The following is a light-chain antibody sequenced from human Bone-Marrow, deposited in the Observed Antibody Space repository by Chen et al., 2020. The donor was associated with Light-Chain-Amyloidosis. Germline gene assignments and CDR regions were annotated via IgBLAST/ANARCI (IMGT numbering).Light chain of an antibody. J-gene: IGLJ1*01. V-gene: IGLV2-14*01. CDR2: EVT. CDR1: SSDVGGDNH. CDR3: SSCTIADTLD. Sequence: QSALTQPASVSGSPGQSITISCTGTSSDVGGDNHVSLYQQHPDKAPKLMIYEVTYRPSWVPDRFSGSKSDNTASLTISGLQAEDEAEYFCSSCTIADTLDVGSGTRVTVL.